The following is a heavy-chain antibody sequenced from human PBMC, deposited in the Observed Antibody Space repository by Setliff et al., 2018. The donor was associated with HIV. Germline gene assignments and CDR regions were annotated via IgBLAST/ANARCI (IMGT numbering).Heavy chain of an antibody. CDR3: ASFYGDYGY. CDR1: GFTFSTYA. CDR2: IGSSNHGI. V-gene: IGHV3-48*02. Sequence: HPGGSLRLSCAASGFTFSTYAMSWVRQAPGKGLDWVAHIGSSNHGIHYTASVQGRFTVSRDNANNLLFLQMNNLRDEDTAVYYCASFYGDYGYWGHGTQVTVSS. D-gene: IGHD3-10*01. J-gene: IGHJ4*01.